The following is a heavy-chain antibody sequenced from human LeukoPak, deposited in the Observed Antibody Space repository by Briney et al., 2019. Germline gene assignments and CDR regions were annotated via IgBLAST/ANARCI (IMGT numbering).Heavy chain of an antibody. V-gene: IGHV3-48*03. Sequence: SGGSLRLSCAASGFTFSSYEMNWVRQAPGKGLEWVSYISSSGSTIYYADSVKGRFTISRDNAKNSLYLQMNSLRTEDTAVYYCARHFCSSTSCSNWGQGTLVTVSS. CDR2: ISSSGSTI. CDR1: GFTFSSYE. J-gene: IGHJ4*02. CDR3: ARHFCSSTSCSN. D-gene: IGHD2-2*01.